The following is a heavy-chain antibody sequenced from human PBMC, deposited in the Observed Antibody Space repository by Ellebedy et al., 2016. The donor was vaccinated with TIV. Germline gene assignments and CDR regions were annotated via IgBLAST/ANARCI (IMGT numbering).Heavy chain of an antibody. Sequence: ASVKVSCXASGYTFTSYYMHWVRQAPGQGLEWMGWINPNSGGTNYAQKFQGWVTMTRDTSISTAYMELSRLRSDDTAVYYCARVSPRWYDAFDIWGQGTMVTVSS. CDR2: INPNSGGT. CDR1: GYTFTSYY. V-gene: IGHV1-2*04. D-gene: IGHD4-23*01. J-gene: IGHJ3*02. CDR3: ARVSPRWYDAFDI.